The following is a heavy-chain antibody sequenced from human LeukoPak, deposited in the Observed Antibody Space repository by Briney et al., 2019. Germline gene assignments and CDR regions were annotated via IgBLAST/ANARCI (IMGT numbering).Heavy chain of an antibody. V-gene: IGHV4-34*01. CDR3: ARGGIRIWFGESLAWFDP. Sequence: SETLSLTCAVYGGSFSGYYWSWIRQSPGKGLEWIGEINHSGSTNYNPSLKSRVTISVDTSKNQFSLKLSSVTAADTAVYYCARGGIRIWFGESLAWFDPWGQGTLVTVSS. D-gene: IGHD3-10*01. CDR1: GGSFSGYY. CDR2: INHSGST. J-gene: IGHJ5*02.